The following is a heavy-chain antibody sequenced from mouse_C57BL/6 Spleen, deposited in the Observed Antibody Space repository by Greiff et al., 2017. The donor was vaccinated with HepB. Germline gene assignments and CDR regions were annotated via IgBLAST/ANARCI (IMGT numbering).Heavy chain of an antibody. CDR2: ISYDGSN. CDR3: ARDRTTVVTMDY. V-gene: IGHV3-6*01. D-gene: IGHD1-1*01. CDR1: GYSITSGYY. J-gene: IGHJ4*01. Sequence: EVQLQESGPGLVKPSQSLSLTCSVTGYSITSGYYWNWIRQFPGNKLEWMGYISYDGSNNYNPSLKNRISITRDTSKNQFFLKLNSVTTEDTATYYCARDRTTVVTMDYWGQGTSVTVSS.